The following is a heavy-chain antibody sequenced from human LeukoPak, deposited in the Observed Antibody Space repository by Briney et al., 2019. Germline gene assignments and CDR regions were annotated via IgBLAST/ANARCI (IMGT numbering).Heavy chain of an antibody. Sequence: AGGSLRLSCTASGFTFGDYAMSWFRQAPGKGLEWVGFIRSKAYGRTTEYAASVKGRFTISRDDSKSIAYLQMNSLKTEDTAVYYCTRVYCSSTSCYTPFDYWGQGTLVTVSS. CDR2: IRSKAYGRTT. CDR1: GFTFGDYA. V-gene: IGHV3-49*03. J-gene: IGHJ4*02. CDR3: TRVYCSSTSCYTPFDY. D-gene: IGHD2-2*02.